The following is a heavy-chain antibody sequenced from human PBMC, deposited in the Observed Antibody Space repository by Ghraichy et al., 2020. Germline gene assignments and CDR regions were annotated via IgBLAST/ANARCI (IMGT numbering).Heavy chain of an antibody. D-gene: IGHD3-22*01. CDR2: IYYSGST. CDR3: ARDGVYYDSSGYIDY. J-gene: IGHJ4*02. V-gene: IGHV4-31*03. CDR1: GGSISSGGYY. Sequence: SETLSLTCTVSGGSISSGGYYWSWIRQHPGKGLEWIGYIYYSGSTYYNPSLKSRVTISVDTSKNQFSLKLSSVTAADTTVYYCARDGVYYDSSGYIDYWGQGTLVTVSS.